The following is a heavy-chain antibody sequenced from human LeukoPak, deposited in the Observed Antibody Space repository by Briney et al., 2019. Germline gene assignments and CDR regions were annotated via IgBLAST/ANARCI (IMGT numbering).Heavy chain of an antibody. CDR1: GYTFTSYY. CDR2: IIPIFGTA. D-gene: IGHD1-26*01. Sequence: SVKVSCKATGYTFTSYYMHWVRQAPGQGLEWMGGIIPIFGTANYAQKFQGGVTITADESTSTAYMELSSLRSEDTAVYYCASRSGSYYYYYWGQGTLVTVSS. CDR3: ASRSGSYYYYY. V-gene: IGHV1-69*13. J-gene: IGHJ4*02.